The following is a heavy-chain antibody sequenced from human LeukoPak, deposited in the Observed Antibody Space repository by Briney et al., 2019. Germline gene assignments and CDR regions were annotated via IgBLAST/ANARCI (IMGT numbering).Heavy chain of an antibody. CDR3: ARDLYSGSYYDY. Sequence: PGGSLRLSCAASGFTFSSYAMSWVRQAPGKGLEWVAVISYDGSNKYYADSVKGRFTISRDNSKNTLYLQMNSLRAEDTAVYYCARDLYSGSYYDYWGQGTLVTVSS. CDR1: GFTFSSYA. V-gene: IGHV3-30-3*01. CDR2: ISYDGSNK. J-gene: IGHJ4*02. D-gene: IGHD1-26*01.